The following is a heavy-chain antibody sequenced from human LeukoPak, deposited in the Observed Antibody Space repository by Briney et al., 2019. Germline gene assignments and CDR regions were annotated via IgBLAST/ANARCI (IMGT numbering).Heavy chain of an antibody. CDR2: IYTSGST. V-gene: IGHV4-4*07. Sequence: SETLSLTCAVYGGSFSGYYWSWIRQPAGKGLEWIGRIYTSGSTNYNPSLKSRVTMSVDTSKNQFSLKLSSVTAADTAVYYCARDLLHSSGWYGPRYFDYWGQGTLVTVSS. CDR3: ARDLLHSSGWYGPRYFDY. J-gene: IGHJ4*02. D-gene: IGHD6-19*01. CDR1: GGSFSGYY.